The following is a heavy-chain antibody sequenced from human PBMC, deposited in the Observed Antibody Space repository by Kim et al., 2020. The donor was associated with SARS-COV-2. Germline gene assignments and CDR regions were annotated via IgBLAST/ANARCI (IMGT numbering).Heavy chain of an antibody. CDR3: ARLSIGIVVPAVDY. V-gene: IGHV4-39*01. Sequence: PSLKSRVTISVDTSKNQFSLKLSSVTAADTAVYYCARLSIGIVVPAVDYWGQGTLVTVSS. D-gene: IGHD2-2*01. J-gene: IGHJ4*02.